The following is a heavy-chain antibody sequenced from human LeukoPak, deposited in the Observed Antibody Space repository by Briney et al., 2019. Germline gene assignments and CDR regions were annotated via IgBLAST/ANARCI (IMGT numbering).Heavy chain of an antibody. CDR1: GFTFSNYW. CDR2: INSDGSST. J-gene: IGHJ6*02. V-gene: IGHV3-74*01. Sequence: GGSLRLSCTASGFTFSNYWMHWVRQAPGKGLVWVSRINSDGSSTFYADSVKGRFTIARDNAKNTLYLQMNSLRAEDTAVYYCARGRNADYYYGMDVWGQGTTVTVSS. CDR3: ARGRNADYYYGMDV.